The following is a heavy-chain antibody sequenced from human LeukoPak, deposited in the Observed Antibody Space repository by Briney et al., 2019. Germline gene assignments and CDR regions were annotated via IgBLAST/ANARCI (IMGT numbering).Heavy chain of an antibody. D-gene: IGHD6-13*01. CDR1: GGTFSSYA. Sequence: ALVKVSCKASGGTFSSYAISWVRQAPGQGLEWMGWINPNSGGTNYAQKFQGRVTMTRDTSISTAYMELSRLRSDDTAVYYCARGGAAAGTYYYYYYMDVWGKGTTVTVSS. CDR2: INPNSGGT. CDR3: ARGGAAAGTYYYYYYMDV. V-gene: IGHV1-2*02. J-gene: IGHJ6*03.